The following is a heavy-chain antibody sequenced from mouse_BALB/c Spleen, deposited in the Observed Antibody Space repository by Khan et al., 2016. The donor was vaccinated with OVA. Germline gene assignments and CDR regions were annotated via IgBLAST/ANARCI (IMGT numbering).Heavy chain of an antibody. Sequence: QIQLVQSGAELVRPGVSVKISCKGSGYTFTDYAMHWVKQSHAQSLEWIGVISTYYGDVDYSQKFKGKATMTVDRSSSTAYMELARLTSEDSAIYYCARGGKFAYWGQGTLVTVSA. CDR1: GYTFTDYA. CDR3: ARGGKFAY. V-gene: IGHV1S137*01. J-gene: IGHJ3*01. D-gene: IGHD1-1*02. CDR2: ISTYYGDV.